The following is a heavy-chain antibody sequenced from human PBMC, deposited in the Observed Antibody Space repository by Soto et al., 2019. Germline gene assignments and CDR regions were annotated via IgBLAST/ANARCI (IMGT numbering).Heavy chain of an antibody. CDR1: GFTFSSYS. CDR2: ISSSSSYI. J-gene: IGHJ4*02. CDR3: ARAGATRWVHFDY. Sequence: PGGSLRLSCAASGFTFSSYSMNWVRQAPGKGLEWVSSISSSSSYIYYADSVKGRFTISRDNAKNSLYLQMNSLRAEDTAVYYCARAGATRWVHFDYWGQGTLVTVSS. V-gene: IGHV3-21*01.